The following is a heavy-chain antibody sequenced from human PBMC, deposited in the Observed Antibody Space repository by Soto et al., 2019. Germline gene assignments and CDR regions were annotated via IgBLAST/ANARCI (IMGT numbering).Heavy chain of an antibody. CDR2: INPSGGST. D-gene: IGHD3-3*01. J-gene: IGHJ5*02. CDR3: ARAKSITIFGVVINNWFDP. Sequence: ASVKVSCKASGYTFTSYYMHWVRQAPGQGLEWMGIINPSGGSTSYAQKFQGRVTMTRDTSTSTVYMELSSLRSEDTAVYYCARAKSITIFGVVINNWFDPWGQGTLVTVPQ. CDR1: GYTFTSYY. V-gene: IGHV1-46*01.